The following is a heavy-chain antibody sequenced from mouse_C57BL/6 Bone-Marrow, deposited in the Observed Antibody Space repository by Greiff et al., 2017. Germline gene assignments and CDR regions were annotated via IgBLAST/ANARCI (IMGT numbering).Heavy chain of an antibody. CDR3: ARSRAGYYFDY. D-gene: IGHD3-3*01. CDR1: GYTFTSYW. CDR2: IDPSDSYT. J-gene: IGHJ2*01. V-gene: IGHV1-69*01. Sequence: QVQLQQPGAELVMPGASVKLSCKASGYTFTSYWMHWVKQRPGQGLEWIGEIDPSDSYTNYNQKFKGKSTLTVDTSSSTAYMQLSSLTSEDSAVYYCARSRAGYYFDYWGQGTTLTVSS.